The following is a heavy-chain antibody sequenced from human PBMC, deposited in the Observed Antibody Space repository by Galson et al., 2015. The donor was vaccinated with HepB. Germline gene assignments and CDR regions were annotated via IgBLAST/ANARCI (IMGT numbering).Heavy chain of an antibody. V-gene: IGHV3-30*18. CDR1: GFTFSSYG. Sequence: SLRLSCAASGFTFSSYGMHWVRQAPGKGLEWVAVISYDGSNKYYADSVKGRFTISRDNSKNTLYLQMNSLRAEDTAVYYCAKEVAAGTFYFDYWGQGTLVTVSS. CDR3: AKEVAAGTFYFDY. D-gene: IGHD6-13*01. J-gene: IGHJ4*02. CDR2: ISYDGSNK.